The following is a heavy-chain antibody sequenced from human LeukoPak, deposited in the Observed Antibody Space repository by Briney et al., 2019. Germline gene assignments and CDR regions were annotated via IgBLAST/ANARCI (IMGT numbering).Heavy chain of an antibody. D-gene: IGHD4-17*01. CDR2: IDPSDSYT. Sequence: GESLKISCKGSGYSFTSYWISWVRQMPGKGLEWMGRIDPSDSYTNYSPSFQGHVTISADKSISTAYLQWSSLKASDTAMYYCARHLATVTASRQYYYYGMDVWGQGTTVTVSS. CDR1: GYSFTSYW. CDR3: ARHLATVTASRQYYYYGMDV. V-gene: IGHV5-10-1*01. J-gene: IGHJ6*02.